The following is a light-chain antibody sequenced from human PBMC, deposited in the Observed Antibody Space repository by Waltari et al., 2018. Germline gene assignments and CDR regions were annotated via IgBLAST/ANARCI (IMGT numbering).Light chain of an antibody. CDR2: KVS. CDR1: QSLVHSDGNTY. J-gene: IGKJ2*03. Sequence: DVVMTQSPLSLPITPGQPASISCRSSQSLVHSDGNTYLSWYQQKPGQPPRLLMYKVSNRDSGVPDRFSGSGAGTDFTLKISRVEAEDVGVYYCGQGTHWYSFGQGTKVEIK. V-gene: IGKV2-30*02. CDR3: GQGTHWYS.